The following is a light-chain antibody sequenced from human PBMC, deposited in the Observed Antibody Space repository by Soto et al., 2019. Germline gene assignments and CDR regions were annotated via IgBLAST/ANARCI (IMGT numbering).Light chain of an antibody. Sequence: QSVLTQPRSVSASPGQAVTISCTGTSSNVGGQDYVSWYQQNPGKAPRLMIYDATKRTSGVPYRFSGSKSGNVASLTSAGLQAEDEADYYCCSYAASYTLAFGGGTKLTVL. CDR1: SSNVGGQDY. CDR2: DAT. J-gene: IGLJ2*01. CDR3: CSYAASYTLA. V-gene: IGLV2-11*01.